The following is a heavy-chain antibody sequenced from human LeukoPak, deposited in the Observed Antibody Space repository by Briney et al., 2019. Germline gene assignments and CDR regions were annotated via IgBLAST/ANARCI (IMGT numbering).Heavy chain of an antibody. CDR2: ITDSGGNT. D-gene: IGHD6-25*01. Sequence: PGGSLRLSCAASGFTFSSSGMSWVRQAPGRGLEWVSSITDSGGNTFYADSVKGRFTISRDNSKTTLFLQMNSLSAEDTAIYYCAKRAASGRYYFDYWGQGTLVIVSS. CDR3: AKRAASGRYYFDY. CDR1: GFTFSSSG. V-gene: IGHV3-23*01. J-gene: IGHJ4*02.